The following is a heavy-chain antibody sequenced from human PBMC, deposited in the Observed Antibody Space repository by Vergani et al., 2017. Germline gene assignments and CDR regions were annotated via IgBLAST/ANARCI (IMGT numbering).Heavy chain of an antibody. V-gene: IGHV3-21*01. D-gene: IGHD5-12*01. J-gene: IGHJ3*02. CDR3: ARVATIFGAFDI. CDR1: GFTVSSNY. CDR2: ISSSSSYI. Sequence: EVQLVESGGGLVQPGGSLRLSCAASGFTVSSNYMSWVRQAPGKGLEWVSSISSSSSYIYYADSVKGRFTISRDNAKNSLYLQMNSLRAEDTAVYYCARVATIFGAFDIWGQGTMVTVSS.